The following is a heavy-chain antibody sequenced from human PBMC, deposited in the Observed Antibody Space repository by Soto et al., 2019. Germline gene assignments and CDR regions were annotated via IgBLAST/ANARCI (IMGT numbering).Heavy chain of an antibody. J-gene: IGHJ6*02. CDR2: IKQDGSEK. CDR1: GFTFSSYW. D-gene: IGHD6-13*01. CDR3: ARERIAARYYYYYYGMDV. V-gene: IGHV3-7*01. Sequence: GGSLRLSCAASGFTFSSYWMSWVRQAPGKGLEWVANIKQDGSEKYYVDSVKGRFTISRDNAKNSLYLQMNSLRAEDTAVYYCARERIAARYYYYYYGMDVWGQGTTVTVPS.